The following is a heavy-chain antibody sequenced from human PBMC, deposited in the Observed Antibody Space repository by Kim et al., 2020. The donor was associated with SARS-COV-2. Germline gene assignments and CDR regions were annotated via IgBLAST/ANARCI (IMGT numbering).Heavy chain of an antibody. Sequence: SVKVSCKASGGTFSSYAISWVRQAPGQGLEWMGGIIPIFGTANYAQKFQGRVTITADESTSTAYMELSSLKSEDTAVYYCASTSCSRGNYYYYYGMDVWGQGTTVTVSS. CDR3: ASTSCSRGNYYYYYGMDV. D-gene: IGHD2-2*01. V-gene: IGHV1-69*13. J-gene: IGHJ6*02. CDR1: GGTFSSYA. CDR2: IIPIFGTA.